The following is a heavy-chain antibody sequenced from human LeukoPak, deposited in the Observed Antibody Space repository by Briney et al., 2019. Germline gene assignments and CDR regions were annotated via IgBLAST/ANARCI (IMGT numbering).Heavy chain of an antibody. V-gene: IGHV3-9*01. CDR1: GFTFDDYA. D-gene: IGHD1-26*01. CDR3: ARGATYAYYQDY. J-gene: IGHJ4*02. CDR2: ISWNSGSI. Sequence: PGGSLRLSCAASGFTFDDYAMHWVRHAPGKGLEWVSGISWNSGSIGYADSVKGRFTISRDNAKNSLYLQMNSLRAEDTALYYCARGATYAYYQDYWGQGTLVTVSS.